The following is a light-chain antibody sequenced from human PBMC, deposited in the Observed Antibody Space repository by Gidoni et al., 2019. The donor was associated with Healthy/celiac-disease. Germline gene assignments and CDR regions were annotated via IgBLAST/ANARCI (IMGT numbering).Light chain of an antibody. CDR1: QSVSSSC. V-gene: IGKV3-20*01. CDR3: QQYGSSPPLT. J-gene: IGKJ4*01. Sequence: EIVLTQSPGTLSLSAGERATLSCRASQSVSSSCLAWYQQKPTQAPRLLIYGASSRATGIPDRFSGSGSGTDFTLTISRLEPEDFAVYYCQQYGSSPPLTFGGGTKVEIK. CDR2: GAS.